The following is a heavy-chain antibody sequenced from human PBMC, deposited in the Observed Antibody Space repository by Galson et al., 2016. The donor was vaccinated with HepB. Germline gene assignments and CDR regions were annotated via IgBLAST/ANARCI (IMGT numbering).Heavy chain of an antibody. Sequence: QSGAEVKKPGESLRISCSTSGYTFSNYWIAWVRQMPGKGLEWMGISLPDDSEARYSPSFQGQVTFSVDKSISTAFLQWTRLKASDTAIYYCAIFYFDSGSYYNPDYWGQGTLVTVSS. J-gene: IGHJ4*02. V-gene: IGHV5-51*01. CDR3: AIFYFDSGSYYNPDY. CDR2: SLPDDSEA. CDR1: GYTFSNYW. D-gene: IGHD3-10*01.